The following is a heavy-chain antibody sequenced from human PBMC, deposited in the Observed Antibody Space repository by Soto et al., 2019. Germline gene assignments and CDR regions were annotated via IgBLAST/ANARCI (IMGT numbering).Heavy chain of an antibody. CDR3: AKMDDFWSGKYYYYYYYMDV. Sequence: GGSLRLSCAASGFTFSSYAMSWVRQAPGKGLEWVSAISGSGGSTYYADSVKGRFTISRDNSKNTLYLQMNSLRAEDTAVYYCAKMDDFWSGKYYYYYYYMDVWGKGTTVTVAS. CDR1: GFTFSSYA. CDR2: ISGSGGST. J-gene: IGHJ6*03. V-gene: IGHV3-23*01. D-gene: IGHD3-3*01.